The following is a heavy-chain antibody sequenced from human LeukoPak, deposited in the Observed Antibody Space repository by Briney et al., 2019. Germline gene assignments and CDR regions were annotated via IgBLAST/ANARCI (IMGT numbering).Heavy chain of an antibody. V-gene: IGHV3-74*01. CDR2: INSDGSST. J-gene: IGHJ3*02. Sequence: GGSLRLSCAASGFTFSSYWMHWVRQAPGKGLVWVSRINSDGSSTSYADSVKGRFTISRDNAKNTLYLRMNSLRAEDTAVYYCARVVGSWDAFDIWGQGTMVTVSS. D-gene: IGHD6-13*01. CDR1: GFTFSSYW. CDR3: ARVVGSWDAFDI.